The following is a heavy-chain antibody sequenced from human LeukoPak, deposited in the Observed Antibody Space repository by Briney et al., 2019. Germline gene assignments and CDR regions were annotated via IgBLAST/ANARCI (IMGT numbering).Heavy chain of an antibody. CDR3: AREDTAMAFDC. CDR1: GFTFSSYA. V-gene: IGHV3-30-3*01. J-gene: IGHJ4*02. Sequence: GGSLRLSCAASGFTFSSYAMHWVRQAPGKGLEWVAVISYDGSNKYYADSVKGRFTISRDNSKNTLYLQMNSLRAEDTAVYYCAREDTAMAFDCWGQGTLVTASS. CDR2: ISYDGSNK. D-gene: IGHD5-18*01.